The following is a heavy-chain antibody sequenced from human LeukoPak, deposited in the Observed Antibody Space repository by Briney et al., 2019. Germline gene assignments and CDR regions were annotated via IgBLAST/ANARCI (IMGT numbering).Heavy chain of an antibody. CDR3: ARQNIAARYYYYYYMDV. Sequence: PSETLSLTCTVSGYSISTGYYWGWIRQPPGKGLEWIGNIFHSGSTSYNPSLESRITISVDTSRNQFSLKLTSVTAADTAVYYCARQNIAARYYYYYYMDVWGKGTTVTVSS. V-gene: IGHV4-38-2*02. CDR1: GYSISTGYY. CDR2: IFHSGST. D-gene: IGHD6-6*01. J-gene: IGHJ6*03.